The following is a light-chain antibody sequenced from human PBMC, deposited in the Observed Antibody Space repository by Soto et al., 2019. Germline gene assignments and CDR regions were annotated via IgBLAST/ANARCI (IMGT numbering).Light chain of an antibody. CDR3: HQYDDLPLT. V-gene: IGKV1-33*01. Sequence: DITLTQSPSSLSASVGDRVSITCQASQDVINYLNWYQQKPGKAPKLLISDASNLETGVPSRFTGSGSGTHFTLTITNLQPEVFATYFCHQYDDLPLTFGGGTHVE. CDR1: QDVINY. J-gene: IGKJ4*01. CDR2: DAS.